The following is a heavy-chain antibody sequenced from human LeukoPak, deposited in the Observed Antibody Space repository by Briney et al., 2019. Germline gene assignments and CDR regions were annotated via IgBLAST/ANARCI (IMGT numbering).Heavy chain of an antibody. CDR2: IYYSGSN. V-gene: IGHV4-31*03. J-gene: IGHJ3*02. CDR1: GGSINIGAYY. CDR3: AGCRGGRPVHASHI. Sequence: SETLSLTCTVSGGSINIGAYYWSWIRQHPGKGLEWIGYIYYSGSNYYNPSLKSRVTISVDTSKNQFSLKLSSLTAGATAGYYCAGCRGGRPVHASHIWGQGTMVTVSS. D-gene: IGHD2-15*01.